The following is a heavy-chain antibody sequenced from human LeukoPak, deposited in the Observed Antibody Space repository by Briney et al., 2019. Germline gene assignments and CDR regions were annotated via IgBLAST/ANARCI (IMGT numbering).Heavy chain of an antibody. CDR2: ISSNGGST. CDR3: VSGLLRYSIDY. J-gene: IGHJ4*02. V-gene: IGHV3-64D*06. D-gene: IGHD3-9*01. Sequence: GGSQRLSCSASGFTFSSYAMHWVRQAPGKGLEYVSAISSNGGSTYYADSVKGRFTISRDNSKNTLYLQMSSLRAEDTAVYYCVSGLLRYSIDYWGQGTLVTVSS. CDR1: GFTFSSYA.